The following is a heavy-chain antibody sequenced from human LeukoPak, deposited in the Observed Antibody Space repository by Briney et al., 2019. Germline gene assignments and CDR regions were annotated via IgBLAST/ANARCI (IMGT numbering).Heavy chain of an antibody. D-gene: IGHD4-17*01. J-gene: IGHJ4*02. CDR1: GYIFISYA. CDR2: INAGNGNT. V-gene: IGHV1-3*01. Sequence: ASVKVSCKTSGYIFISYAIHWVRQAPGQRLEWMGWINAGNGNTEYSQKLQGRVTITRDTSASTAYMELSSLRSEDTAVYYCTRTTVTFPFDYWGQGTLVTVSS. CDR3: TRTTVTFPFDY.